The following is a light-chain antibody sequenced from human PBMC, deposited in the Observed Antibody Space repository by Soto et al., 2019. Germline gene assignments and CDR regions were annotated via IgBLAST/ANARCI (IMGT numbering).Light chain of an antibody. CDR2: GNS. Sequence: QSVLTQPPSVSGAPGQRVTISCTGSSSNIGAGYDVHWYQQLPGTAPKLLIYGNSNRPSGVPDRFSGFKSGTSASLAITGLQAEGEADYYCQSYDSSRSGSVFGGGTKLTVL. J-gene: IGLJ3*02. CDR3: QSYDSSRSGSV. CDR1: SSNIGAGYD. V-gene: IGLV1-40*01.